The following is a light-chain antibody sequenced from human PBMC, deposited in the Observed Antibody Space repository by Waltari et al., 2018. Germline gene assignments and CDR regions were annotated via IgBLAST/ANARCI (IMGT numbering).Light chain of an antibody. CDR3: QQSYSTPRFT. Sequence: DIQMTQSPSSLSASVGDRVTITCRASQSISSYLNWYQQKPGKAPNLLIYAASSLQSGVPSRFSGSGSGTDITLTISSLQPEDFATYFCQQSYSTPRFTFGPGTKVDIK. CDR1: QSISSY. V-gene: IGKV1-39*01. CDR2: AAS. J-gene: IGKJ3*01.